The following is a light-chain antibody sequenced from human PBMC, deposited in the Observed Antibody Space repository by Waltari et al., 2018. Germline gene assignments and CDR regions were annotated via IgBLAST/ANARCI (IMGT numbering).Light chain of an antibody. CDR2: AAS. CDR1: QGISTY. J-gene: IGKJ1*01. Sequence: DIQLTQSPAFLSASVGDRVTITCRASQGISTYLAWYQQKPGKAPKLLTYAASTVQSGFPSRFSGSGSGTEFTLTISSLQPEDFAIYYCQQLNNYLWTFGQGTEVEIK. V-gene: IGKV1-9*01. CDR3: QQLNNYLWT.